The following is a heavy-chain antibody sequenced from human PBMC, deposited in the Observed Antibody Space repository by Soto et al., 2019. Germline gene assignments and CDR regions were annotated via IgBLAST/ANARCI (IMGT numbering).Heavy chain of an antibody. CDR3: AKDNRAGLYLVVAGSSFDC. CDR2: ISGSGGST. J-gene: IGHJ4*02. V-gene: IGHV3-23*01. Sequence: GGSLRLSCAASGFTFSSYAMSWVRQAPGKGLEWVSAISGSGGSTYYADSVKGRFTISRDNSKNTLYLQMNSLRAEDTAVYYCAKDNRAGLYLVVAGSSFDCWGQGTLVTVSS. CDR1: GFTFSSYA. D-gene: IGHD2-15*01.